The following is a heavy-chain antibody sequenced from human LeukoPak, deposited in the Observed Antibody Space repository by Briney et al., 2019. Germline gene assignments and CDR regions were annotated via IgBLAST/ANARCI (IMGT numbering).Heavy chain of an antibody. Sequence: PSGTLSLTCAVSGASISSSNWWSWVRQPPGKGLEWIGEIYHSGNTNYNPSLKSRVTISVDKSKNQFSLKLSSVTAADTAVYYCARAPYDRSGYQVDYWGQGTLVTVSS. J-gene: IGHJ4*02. CDR2: IYHSGNT. D-gene: IGHD3-22*01. CDR3: ARAPYDRSGYQVDY. V-gene: IGHV4-4*02. CDR1: GASISSSNW.